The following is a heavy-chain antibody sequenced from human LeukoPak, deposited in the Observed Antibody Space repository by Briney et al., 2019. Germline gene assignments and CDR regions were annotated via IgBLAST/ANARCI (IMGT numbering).Heavy chain of an antibody. CDR1: GYSFTNYW. Sequence: GESLKISCKGSGYSFTNYWIGWVRQMPGKGLEWMAIIYPDDSDTRYSPSFQGQVTISADKSISTAYLQWSSLKASDTAMYYCARRSATVTTDGYYFDYWGQGTLVTVSS. CDR2: IYPDDSDT. CDR3: ARRSATVTTDGYYFDY. D-gene: IGHD4-17*01. J-gene: IGHJ4*02. V-gene: IGHV5-51*01.